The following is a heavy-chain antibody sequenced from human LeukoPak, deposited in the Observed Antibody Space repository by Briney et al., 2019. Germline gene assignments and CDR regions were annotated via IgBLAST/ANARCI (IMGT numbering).Heavy chain of an antibody. J-gene: IGHJ4*02. V-gene: IGHV1-8*01. CDR2: MNPNSGNT. CDR3: ARRLEPLDYGGDY. Sequence: GASVKVSCKASGYTFTSHDINWVRQATGQGLEWMGWMNPNSGNTGYAQKFQGRVTMTRNTSISTAYMELSSLRSEDTAVYYCARRLEPLDYGGDYWGQGTLVTVSS. CDR1: GYTFTSHD. D-gene: IGHD4/OR15-4a*01.